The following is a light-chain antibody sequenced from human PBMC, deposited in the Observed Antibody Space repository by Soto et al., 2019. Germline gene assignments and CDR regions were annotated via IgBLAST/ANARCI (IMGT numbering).Light chain of an antibody. CDR3: QQYDDWLRLT. CDR2: GAS. Sequence: IVMTQSPATLSVSPGERAPLSCRASQSVNIYLAWYQQKPGQAPRLLIFGASSRATGIPARFSGSGSGTEFNLTISSLQSEDFAVYFCQQYDDWLRLTFGGGTKVDI. CDR1: QSVNIY. V-gene: IGKV3D-15*01. J-gene: IGKJ4*01.